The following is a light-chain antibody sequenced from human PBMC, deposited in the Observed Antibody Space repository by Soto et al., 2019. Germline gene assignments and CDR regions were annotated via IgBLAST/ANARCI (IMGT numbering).Light chain of an antibody. J-gene: IGLJ2*01. Sequence: QAVVTQPASVSGSPGQSITISCTGTSSDVGSYDLVSWYQQHPGNAPKLMIYEVSKRPSGVSDRFSGSKSGNTASLTLSGLQAADEADYYCCSYATTTLFGGGTKLTVL. CDR2: EVS. CDR3: CSYATTTL. CDR1: SSDVGSYDL. V-gene: IGLV2-23*02.